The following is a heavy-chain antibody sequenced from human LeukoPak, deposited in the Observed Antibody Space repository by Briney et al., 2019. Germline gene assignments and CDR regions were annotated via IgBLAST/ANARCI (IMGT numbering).Heavy chain of an antibody. CDR3: ARHRGYSFDF. CDR2: IYHAGYS. V-gene: IGHV4/OR15-8*02. CDR1: GASIVSTNW. Sequence: PSETLSLTCVVSGASIVSTNWYSWVRQPPGKGLEWIGEIYHAGYSNYNPSLKSRVTISVDKSKNQFSLKLRSVTAADTAVFYCARHRGYSFDFWGRGTLVTVSS. J-gene: IGHJ4*02.